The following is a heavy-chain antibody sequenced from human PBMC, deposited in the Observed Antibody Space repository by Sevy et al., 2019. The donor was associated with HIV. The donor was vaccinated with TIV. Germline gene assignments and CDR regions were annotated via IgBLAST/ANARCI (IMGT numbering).Heavy chain of an antibody. CDR3: ARVRSSSPDDAFDI. Sequence: ASVKVSCKASGYTFTSYDINWVRQATGQGLEWMGWMNPNSGNTGYAQKFQGRVTITRNTSISTAYMELSSLRSEDTAVYYCARVRSSSPDDAFDIWGQGTMVTVSS. V-gene: IGHV1-8*03. CDR2: MNPNSGNT. D-gene: IGHD6-13*01. CDR1: GYTFTSYD. J-gene: IGHJ3*02.